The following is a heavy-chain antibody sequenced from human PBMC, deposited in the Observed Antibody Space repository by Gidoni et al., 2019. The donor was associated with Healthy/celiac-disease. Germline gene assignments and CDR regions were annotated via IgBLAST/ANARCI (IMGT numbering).Heavy chain of an antibody. CDR3: ARAGDSGSYYPYFQH. Sequence: QVQLVQSGAEVKKTGSSVKVCCKASGGTLSSYAISWVRLAPGQGLEWMGGIIPIFGTSNYAQKFQGRVTMTADESTSTAYMELSSLRSEDTAVYYCARAGDSGSYYPYFQHWGQGTLVTVSS. D-gene: IGHD1-26*01. CDR2: IIPIFGTS. CDR1: GGTLSSYA. V-gene: IGHV1-69*01. J-gene: IGHJ1*01.